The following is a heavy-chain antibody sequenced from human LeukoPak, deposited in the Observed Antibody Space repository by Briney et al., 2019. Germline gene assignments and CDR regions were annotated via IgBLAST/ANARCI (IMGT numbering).Heavy chain of an antibody. CDR1: GFTFSSYG. D-gene: IGHD5-18*01. CDR2: ISYDGSNK. CDR3: AKDRMGGYSYGYSYYFDY. V-gene: IGHV3-30*18. Sequence: GGSLRLSCAASGFTFSSYGMHWVRQAPGKGLEWVAVISYDGSNKYYADSVKGRFTISRDNSKNTLYLQMNSLRAEDTAVYCCAKDRMGGYSYGYSYYFDYWGQGTLVTVSS. J-gene: IGHJ4*02.